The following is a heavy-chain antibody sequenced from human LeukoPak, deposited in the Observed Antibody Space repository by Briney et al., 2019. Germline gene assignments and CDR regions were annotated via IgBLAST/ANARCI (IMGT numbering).Heavy chain of an antibody. CDR1: GFTFNNYA. J-gene: IGHJ4*02. Sequence: GGSLRLSCAASGFTFNNYAMTWVRQAPGKGLGWVSAMSGSGGSTYYADSVKGRFTISRDNSKNTLYLQMNSLRAEDTAVYYCARDQSGYIDYWGQGTLVTVSS. V-gene: IGHV3-23*01. CDR3: ARDQSGYIDY. D-gene: IGHD3-3*01. CDR2: MSGSGGST.